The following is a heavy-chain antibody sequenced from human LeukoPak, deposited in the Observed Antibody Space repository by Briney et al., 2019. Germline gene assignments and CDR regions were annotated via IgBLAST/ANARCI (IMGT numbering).Heavy chain of an antibody. J-gene: IGHJ6*02. CDR3: ARPSFHCSSTSCYTGYGMDV. Sequence: GASVKVSCKASGYTFTSYGISWVRKAPGQGLEWMGWISAYNGNTNYAQKLQGRVTMTTDTSTSTAYMELRSLRSDDTAVYYCARPSFHCSSTSCYTGYGMDVWGQGTTVTVSS. D-gene: IGHD2-2*02. CDR2: ISAYNGNT. V-gene: IGHV1-18*01. CDR1: GYTFTSYG.